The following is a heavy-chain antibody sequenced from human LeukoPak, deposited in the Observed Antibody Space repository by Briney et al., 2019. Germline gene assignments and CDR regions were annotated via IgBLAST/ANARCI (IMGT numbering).Heavy chain of an antibody. J-gene: IGHJ4*02. V-gene: IGHV4-38-2*02. D-gene: IGHD6-13*01. Sequence: KPSETLSLTCTVSGYSISSGYYWGWIRPPPGKGLEWIGIIYHSGSTYYNPSLKSRVTISVDTSKNQFSLKLSTVTAADTAVYYCAREFLGRGYSSSWGNWGQGTLVTVSS. CDR2: IYHSGST. CDR3: AREFLGRGYSSSWGN. CDR1: GYSISSGYY.